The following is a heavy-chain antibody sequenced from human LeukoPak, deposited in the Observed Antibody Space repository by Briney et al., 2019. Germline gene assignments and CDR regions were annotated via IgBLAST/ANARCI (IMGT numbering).Heavy chain of an antibody. D-gene: IGHD3-16*01. V-gene: IGHV1-2*02. CDR3: ARVKGNGSQLRGTLDN. Sequence: GASVKVSCKTSGYTFMHYYLHWVRKAPGQGLEWMGWINPSGSGSYYSREFMGRFSMSRDTATNTIYMELRSLNSGDTVFYYCARVKGNGSQLRGTLDNWGQGTLVTVSS. J-gene: IGHJ4*02. CDR2: INPSGSGS. CDR1: GYTFMHYY.